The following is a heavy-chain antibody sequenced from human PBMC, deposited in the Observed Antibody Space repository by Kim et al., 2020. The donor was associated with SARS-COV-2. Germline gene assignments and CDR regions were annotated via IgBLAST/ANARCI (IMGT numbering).Heavy chain of an antibody. D-gene: IGHD5-18*01. J-gene: IGHJ6*02. V-gene: IGHV1-3*01. CDR1: GDTFTSYA. CDR3: AGGYSYGFLYYAMDV. Sequence: ASVKASCKASGDTFTSYAMHWVRQAPGQRLEWMGWINAANGNTKYSQKFQGRVTITRDTSASTAYMDLSSLRSEDTAMYYCAGGYSYGFLYYAMDVWGQGTTVTVSS. CDR2: INAANGNT.